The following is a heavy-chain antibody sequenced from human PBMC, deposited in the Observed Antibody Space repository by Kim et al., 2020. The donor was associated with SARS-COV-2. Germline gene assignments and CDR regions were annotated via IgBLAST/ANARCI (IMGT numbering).Heavy chain of an antibody. CDR3: APLGYCHTKTTCAA. D-gene: IGHD2-15*01. CDR2: IIPIFGSA. J-gene: IGHJ3*01. CDR1: GGTFSSYT. V-gene: IGHV1-69*13. Sequence: SVKVSCKASGGTFSSYTVSWVRQAPGQGLEWMGGIIPIFGSAKYARNFQGRVTITADESYTTVFMELRNLRSEDTAVYYCAPLGYCHTKTTCAAWGQGTMLTVSA.